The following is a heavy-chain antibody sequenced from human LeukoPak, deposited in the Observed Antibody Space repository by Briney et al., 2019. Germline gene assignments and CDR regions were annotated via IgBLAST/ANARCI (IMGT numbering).Heavy chain of an antibody. D-gene: IGHD4-23*01. Sequence: PGGSLRLSCAASGFTFSSYAMSWVRQAPGKGPEWVSGTTGSGGSTYYADSVKGRFTVSRDNSKNTLDLQMDSLRAEDTAVCFCVKDKTVVSSFVGDYWGQGTLVTVSS. V-gene: IGHV3-23*01. CDR1: GFTFSSYA. J-gene: IGHJ4*02. CDR2: TTGSGGST. CDR3: VKDKTVVSSFVGDY.